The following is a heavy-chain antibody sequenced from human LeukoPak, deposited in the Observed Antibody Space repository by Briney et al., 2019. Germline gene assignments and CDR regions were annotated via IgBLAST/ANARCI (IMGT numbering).Heavy chain of an antibody. CDR1: GFTFSSYA. J-gene: IGHJ4*02. Sequence: PGGSLRLSCAASGFTFSSYAMSWVRQAPGKGLEWVSAISGSGGSTYYADSVKGRFTISRDNSKNTLYLQMNSLRAEDTAVYYCAKDLDDDILTGYLDWGQGTLVTVSS. V-gene: IGHV3-23*01. D-gene: IGHD3-9*01. CDR2: ISGSGGST. CDR3: AKDLDDDILTGYLD.